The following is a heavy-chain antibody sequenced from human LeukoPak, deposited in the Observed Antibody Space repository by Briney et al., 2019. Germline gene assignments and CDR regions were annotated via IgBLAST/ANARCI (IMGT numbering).Heavy chain of an antibody. CDR2: INPNSGGT. CDR1: GYTFSKYS. D-gene: IGHD3-10*01. V-gene: IGHV1-2*02. Sequence: ASVTVSCKASGYTFSKYSINWVRQAPGQGLEWMGWINPNSGGTNYAQKFQGRVTMTGDTSISTAYMELSRLRSDDTAVYYCAKNIWFGESADGFNIWGQGTMVTVSS. CDR3: AKNIWFGESADGFNI. J-gene: IGHJ3*02.